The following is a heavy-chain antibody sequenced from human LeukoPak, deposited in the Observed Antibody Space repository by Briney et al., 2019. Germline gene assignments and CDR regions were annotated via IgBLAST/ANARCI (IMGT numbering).Heavy chain of an antibody. CDR2: MNPNSGNT. CDR1: GYTFTSYD. CDR3: ARVRKYYYSSGNGY. V-gene: IGHV1-8*01. Sequence: GASVKVSCKASGYTFTSYDINWVRQATGQGLEWMGWMNPNSGNTDYAQKLQGRVTMTTDTSISTAYMELSSLRSEDTAVYYCARVRKYYYSSGNGYWGQGTLVTVSS. J-gene: IGHJ4*02. D-gene: IGHD3-22*01.